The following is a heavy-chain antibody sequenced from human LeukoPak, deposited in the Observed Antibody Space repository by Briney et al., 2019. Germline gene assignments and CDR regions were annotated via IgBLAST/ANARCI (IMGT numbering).Heavy chain of an antibody. CDR2: INTNTGNP. CDR1: GYTFTSYA. V-gene: IGHV7-4-1*02. D-gene: IGHD3-10*01. CDR3: ARDRAPWFGEFYYGMDV. J-gene: IGHJ6*02. Sequence: ASVKVSCKASGYTFTSYAMNWVRQAPGQGLEWMGWINTNTGNPTYAQGFTGRFVFSLDTSVSTAYLQISSLKAEDTAVYYCARDRAPWFGEFYYGMDVWGQGTTVTVSS.